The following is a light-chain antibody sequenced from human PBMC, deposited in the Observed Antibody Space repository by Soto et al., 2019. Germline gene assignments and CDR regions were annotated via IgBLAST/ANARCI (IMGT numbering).Light chain of an antibody. CDR3: QQYNNWPYT. Sequence: EIVMTQSPATLSVSPGERATLSCRASQSVSSNLAWYQQKPGQAPRLLIYGASTRATGIPARFSGSGSGTEFTLTISSLHSEEFAVYYCQQYNNWPYTFGQETKLEIK. J-gene: IGKJ2*01. CDR1: QSVSSN. CDR2: GAS. V-gene: IGKV3-15*01.